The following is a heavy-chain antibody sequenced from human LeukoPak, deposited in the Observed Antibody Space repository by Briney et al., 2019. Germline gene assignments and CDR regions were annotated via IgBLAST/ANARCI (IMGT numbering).Heavy chain of an antibody. J-gene: IGHJ6*02. CDR1: GYTFTSYS. V-gene: IGHV7-4-1*02. CDR3: ARPGIAAYYYYGMDV. CDR2: INTNTGIP. Sequence: ASVKVSCKASGYTFTSYSVNWVRQAPGQGLEWVGWINTNTGIPTYAPGFTGRFVFSVDTSVSTAYLQISSLKAEDTAVYYCARPGIAAYYYYGMDVWGQGTTVTVSS. D-gene: IGHD6-13*01.